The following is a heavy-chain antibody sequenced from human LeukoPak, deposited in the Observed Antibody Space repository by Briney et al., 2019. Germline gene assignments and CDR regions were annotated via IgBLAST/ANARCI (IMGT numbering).Heavy chain of an antibody. CDR2: INHSGST. V-gene: IGHV4-34*01. Sequence: SETLSLTCAVYGGSFSGYYWSWIRQPPGKGLEWIGEINHSGSTNYNPSLKSRVTISVDTSKNQLSLKLSSVTAADTAVYYCAREGYSSGWYDWGQGTLVTVSS. CDR1: GGSFSGYY. J-gene: IGHJ4*02. D-gene: IGHD6-19*01. CDR3: AREGYSSGWYD.